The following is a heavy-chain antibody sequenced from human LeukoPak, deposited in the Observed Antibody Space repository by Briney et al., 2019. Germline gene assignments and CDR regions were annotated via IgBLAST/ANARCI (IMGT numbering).Heavy chain of an antibody. V-gene: IGHV3-23*01. CDR3: AKESYSSSWYDY. CDR2: ISGSGGSI. D-gene: IGHD6-13*01. Sequence: GGSLRLSCAASGFTFSSYAMSWVRQAPGRGLEWVSAISGSGGSIYYADSVKGRFTISRDNSKNTLYLQVNSLRAEDTAVYYCAKESYSSSWYDYWGQGTLVTVSS. CDR1: GFTFSSYA. J-gene: IGHJ4*02.